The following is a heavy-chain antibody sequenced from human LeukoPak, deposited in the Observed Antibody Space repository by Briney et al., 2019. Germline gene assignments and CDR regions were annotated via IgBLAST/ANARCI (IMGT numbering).Heavy chain of an antibody. CDR1: GLLFSNVW. D-gene: IGHD6-25*01. CDR2: IKSKTDGGTI. V-gene: IGHV3-15*01. J-gene: IGHJ3*02. CDR3: KAAATGAFDI. Sequence: GGSLRLSCAASGLLFSNVWMTWVRQAPGKGLEWIGRIKSKTDGGTIDYAAPVKGRFTISRDDSKHTLYLQMNSLKTEDTAVYYCKAAATGAFDIWGQGTMVTVSS.